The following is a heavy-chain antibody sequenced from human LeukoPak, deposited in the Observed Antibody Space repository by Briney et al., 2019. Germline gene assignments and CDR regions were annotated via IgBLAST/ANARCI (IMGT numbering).Heavy chain of an antibody. D-gene: IGHD1-7*01. Sequence: GGSLTLSCAASGFAFSSYAMNWVRQAPGKGLEWVSTISGNGGDTYYADSVKGRFTISRDNSKNTLYLQMNSLRAEDTAVYFCTKRNGIWNYADYWGQGTLVTVSS. CDR2: ISGNGGDT. J-gene: IGHJ4*02. V-gene: IGHV3-23*01. CDR1: GFAFSSYA. CDR3: TKRNGIWNYADY.